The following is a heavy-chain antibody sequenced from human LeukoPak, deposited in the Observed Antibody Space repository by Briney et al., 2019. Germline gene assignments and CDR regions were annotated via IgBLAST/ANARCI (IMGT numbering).Heavy chain of an antibody. J-gene: IGHJ4*02. V-gene: IGHV3-11*01. CDR1: GFTFSSYA. CDR2: ISSSGSTI. CDR3: ARLSRGYSGYVDY. Sequence: GGSLRLSCAASGFTFSSYAMSWIRQAPGKGLEWVSYISSSGSTIYYADSVKGRFTISRDNAKNSLYLQMNSLRAEDTAVYYCARLSRGYSGYVDYWGQGTLVTVSS. D-gene: IGHD5-12*01.